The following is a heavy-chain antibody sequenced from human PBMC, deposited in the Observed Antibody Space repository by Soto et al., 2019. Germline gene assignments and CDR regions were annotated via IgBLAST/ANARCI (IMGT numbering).Heavy chain of an antibody. D-gene: IGHD2-15*01. CDR2: VHSSGNT. Sequence: TLSLTCTASGDSINTFSYFWSWIRQHPQKGLEWSGYVHSSGNTYYNPSFKNRVTISIDTYENKFSLNLGFVNAADTAVYYCARRGTYYLDYWGQGIRVT. J-gene: IGHJ4*02. V-gene: IGHV4-31*03. CDR3: ARRGTYYLDY. CDR1: GDSINTFSYF.